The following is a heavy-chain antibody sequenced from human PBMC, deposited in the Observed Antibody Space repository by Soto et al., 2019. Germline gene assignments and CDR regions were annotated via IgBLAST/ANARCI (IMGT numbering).Heavy chain of an antibody. CDR3: AREITIFGVVISPGWFDP. J-gene: IGHJ5*02. Sequence: PSETLSLTCTVSGGSISSYYWSWIRQPPGKGLEWIGYIYYSGSTNYNPSLKSRVTISVDTSKNQFSLKLSSVTAADTAVYYCAREITIFGVVISPGWFDPWGQGTLVTVSS. V-gene: IGHV4-59*01. CDR1: GGSISSYY. D-gene: IGHD3-3*01. CDR2: IYYSGST.